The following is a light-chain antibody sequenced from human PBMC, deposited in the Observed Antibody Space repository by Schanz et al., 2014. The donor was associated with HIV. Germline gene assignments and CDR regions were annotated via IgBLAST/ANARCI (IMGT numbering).Light chain of an antibody. J-gene: IGKJ2*02. V-gene: IGKV3-20*01. Sequence: VVTQFPATLSLSPGERASLSCRASQNVRSSSLAWYQQKPGQAPRLLIYGASTRATGIPDRFSGSGSGTDFTLTINSLEPEDFAVYYCQQYGNSPRTFGQGTKLEIK. CDR1: QNVRSSS. CDR3: QQYGNSPRT. CDR2: GAS.